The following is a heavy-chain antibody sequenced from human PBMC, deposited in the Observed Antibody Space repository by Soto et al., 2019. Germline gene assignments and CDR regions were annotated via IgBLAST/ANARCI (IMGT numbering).Heavy chain of an antibody. CDR2: ISWDGGST. CDR3: AKDGRVEMATMIFDY. J-gene: IGHJ4*02. V-gene: IGHV3-43*01. CDR1: GFTFDEYT. Sequence: GGSLRLSCAASGFTFDEYTMHWVRQAPGKGLEWVSLISWDGGSTYYADSVKGRFTISRDNSKNSLYLQMNSLRTEDTALYYCAKDGRVEMATMIFDYWGQGTLVTVSS. D-gene: IGHD3-22*01.